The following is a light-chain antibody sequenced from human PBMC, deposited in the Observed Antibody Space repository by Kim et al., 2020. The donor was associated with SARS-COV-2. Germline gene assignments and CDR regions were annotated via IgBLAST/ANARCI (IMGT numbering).Light chain of an antibody. Sequence: EIVMTQSPVTLSVSSGERAIVSCRASESVSTNVAWYQQKPGQAPRLLISGASSRATGIPDRFSGSGSGTEFTLTISSLQSEDFAVYSCQQYWRWRFTFGPGTKVDIK. J-gene: IGKJ3*01. CDR3: QQYWRWRFT. CDR1: ESVSTN. CDR2: GAS. V-gene: IGKV3-15*01.